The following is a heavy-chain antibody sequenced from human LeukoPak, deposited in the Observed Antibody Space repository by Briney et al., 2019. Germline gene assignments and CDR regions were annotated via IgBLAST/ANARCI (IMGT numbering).Heavy chain of an antibody. D-gene: IGHD3-16*02. Sequence: GGSLRLSCAASGFTFSSYGMHWVRQAPGKGLEWVAFIRYDGSNKYYADSVKGRFTISRDNSKNTLYLQMNSLRAEDTAVYYCAKDDYDYVWGSYRSYFDYWSQGTLVTVSS. J-gene: IGHJ4*02. CDR3: AKDDYDYVWGSYRSYFDY. V-gene: IGHV3-30*02. CDR2: IRYDGSNK. CDR1: GFTFSSYG.